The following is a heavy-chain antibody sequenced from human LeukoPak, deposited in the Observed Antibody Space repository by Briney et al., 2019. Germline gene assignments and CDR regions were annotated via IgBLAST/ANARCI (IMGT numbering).Heavy chain of an antibody. Sequence: PSESLSLTCAVSGGSISSSSYYWGWIRQPPGKGLEWNVSICYSGSTYYNPSLKSRVTISVDTSKNQFSLQLSSVTAADTAVYYCARGFTYYDILTGYYLGPFDSWGQGTLVTVSS. D-gene: IGHD3-9*01. CDR1: GGSISSSSYY. V-gene: IGHV4-39*07. CDR2: ICYSGST. J-gene: IGHJ4*02. CDR3: ARGFTYYDILTGYYLGPFDS.